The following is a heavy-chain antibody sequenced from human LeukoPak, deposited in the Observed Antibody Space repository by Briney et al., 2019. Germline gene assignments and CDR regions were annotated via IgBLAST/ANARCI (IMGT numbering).Heavy chain of an antibody. CDR3: ACGYYGSRFDP. D-gene: IGHD3-10*01. CDR1: GFTFSTYV. Sequence: GGSPRLSCAASGFTFSTYVMHWVRQAPGKGLEWVAVISYDGSNKYYADSVKGRFTISRDNSKNTLYLLMNSLRAEDTAVYYCACGYYGSRFDPWGQGTLVTVSS. CDR2: ISYDGSNK. J-gene: IGHJ5*02. V-gene: IGHV3-30*04.